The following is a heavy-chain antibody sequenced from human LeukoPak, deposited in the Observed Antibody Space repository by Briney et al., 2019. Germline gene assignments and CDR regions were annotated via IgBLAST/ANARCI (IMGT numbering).Heavy chain of an antibody. D-gene: IGHD3-22*01. CDR2: ISSNGGST. V-gene: IGHV3-64D*06. Sequence: GGSLRLSCSASEFTFSSYGMHWVRQAPGKGLEYVSAISSNGGSTYYADSVKGRFTISRDNSKNTLYLQMSSLRAEDTAVYSCVKGSGYYPDYHFDYWGQGTLVTVSS. CDR1: EFTFSSYG. CDR3: VKGSGYYPDYHFDY. J-gene: IGHJ4*02.